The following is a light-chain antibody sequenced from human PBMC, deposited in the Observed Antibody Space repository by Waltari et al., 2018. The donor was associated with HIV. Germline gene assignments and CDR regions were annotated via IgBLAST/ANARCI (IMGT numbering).Light chain of an antibody. CDR3: AAWDDSVNGLV. J-gene: IGLJ3*02. Sequence: QSVLTQPPSASGTAGQRVTISCSGTSSNIGSNTVNWYQQLPGTAPKLLIYHNSQGPSGFPDRFSGSKSGTSAALAISGLQSEDEADYYCAAWDDSVNGLVFGGGTKLTV. CDR1: SSNIGSNT. CDR2: HNS. V-gene: IGLV1-44*01.